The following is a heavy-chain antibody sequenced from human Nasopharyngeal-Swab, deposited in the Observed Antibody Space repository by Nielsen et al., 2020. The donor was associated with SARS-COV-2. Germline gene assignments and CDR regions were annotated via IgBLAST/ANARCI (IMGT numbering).Heavy chain of an antibody. Sequence: SQTLSLTCAISGDIVSSSSAAWNWIRQSPSRGLECLGRTYYRSKWYNDYAVSVKSRITINPDTSKNQFSLHLNSVTPEDTAVYYCARARGAYGDYYYYYYTDVWGKGTTVTVSS. CDR2: TYYRSKWYN. D-gene: IGHD4-17*01. CDR1: GDIVSSSSAA. CDR3: ARARGAYGDYYYYYYTDV. J-gene: IGHJ6*03. V-gene: IGHV6-1*01.